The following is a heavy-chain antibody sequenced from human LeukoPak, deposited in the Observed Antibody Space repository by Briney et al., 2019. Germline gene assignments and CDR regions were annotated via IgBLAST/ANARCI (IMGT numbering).Heavy chain of an antibody. D-gene: IGHD2/OR15-2a*01. CDR2: ISSSGSTI. CDR3: ARVNIWVYYMDV. CDR1: GFTFSSYE. V-gene: IGHV3-48*03. J-gene: IGHJ6*03. Sequence: GGSLRLSCAASGFTFSSYEMNWVRQAPGKGLEWVSYISSSGSTIYYADSVKGRFTISRDNAKNSLYLQMNSLGAEDTAVYYCARVNIWVYYMDVWGKGTTVTVSS.